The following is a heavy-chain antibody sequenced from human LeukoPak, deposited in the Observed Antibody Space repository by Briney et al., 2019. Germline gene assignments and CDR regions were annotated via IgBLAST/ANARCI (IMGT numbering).Heavy chain of an antibody. Sequence: GRSLRLSCAASGFTFSSYAMSWVRQAPGKGLEWVSAISGTGISTYYADSVKGRFTISRDNSKNTLYLQMNSLRAEDTAIYYCAKVNYCGGDCRYFDYWGQGTLVTVSS. CDR1: GFTFSSYA. J-gene: IGHJ4*02. V-gene: IGHV3-23*01. CDR3: AKVNYCGGDCRYFDY. CDR2: ISGTGIST. D-gene: IGHD2-21*02.